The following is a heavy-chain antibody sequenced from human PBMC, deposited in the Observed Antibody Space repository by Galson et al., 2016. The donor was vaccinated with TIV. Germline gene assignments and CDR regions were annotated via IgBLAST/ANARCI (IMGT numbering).Heavy chain of an antibody. Sequence: SVKVSCKASGYTFSNFAITWVRQAPGQRLEWMGWINTNTGNPTYAQGFTGRFVFSLDTSVSTAYLQISSLKAEDTAMYYCTREFDFWSGEAGWGQGTLVTVSS. D-gene: IGHD3-3*01. CDR1: GYTFSNFA. CDR2: INTNTGNP. CDR3: TREFDFWSGEAG. J-gene: IGHJ4*02. V-gene: IGHV7-4-1*02.